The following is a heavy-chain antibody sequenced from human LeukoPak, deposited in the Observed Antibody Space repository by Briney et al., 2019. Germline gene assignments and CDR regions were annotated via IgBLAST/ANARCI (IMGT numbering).Heavy chain of an antibody. V-gene: IGHV5-51*01. D-gene: IGHD3-22*01. CDR2: IYPGDSDT. CDR3: ARVPYYYDSSGYALDY. CDR1: GYTFTNSW. Sequence: GESLKISCKGSGYTFTNSWIVWVRQMPGKGLEWMGIIYPGDSDTRYSPSFQGQVTISADKSISTAYLQWSSLKASDTAMYYCARVPYYYDSSGYALDYWGQGTLVTVSS. J-gene: IGHJ4*02.